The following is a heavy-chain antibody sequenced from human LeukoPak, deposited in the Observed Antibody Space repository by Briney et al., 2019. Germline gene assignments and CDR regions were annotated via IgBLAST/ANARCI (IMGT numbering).Heavy chain of an antibody. D-gene: IGHD3-22*01. CDR3: ARRESYYDSSGYYPEVHFDS. J-gene: IGHJ4*02. CDR1: GDSISNYY. Sequence: SETLSLTCSVSGDSISNYYWSWIRQPAGKGLEWIGRMYTSGATNYNPSLKSRVTISVDTSKNQFSLKLTSVTAADTAVYYCARRESYYDSSGYYPEVHFDSWGQGTLVTVSS. V-gene: IGHV4-4*07. CDR2: MYTSGAT.